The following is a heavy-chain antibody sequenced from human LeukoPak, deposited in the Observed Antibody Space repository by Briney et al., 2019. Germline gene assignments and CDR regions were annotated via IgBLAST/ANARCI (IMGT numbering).Heavy chain of an antibody. V-gene: IGHV1-2*06. J-gene: IGHJ4*02. CDR1: GYTFTGYY. Sequence: ASVKVSCKASGYTFTGYYMHWVRQAPGQGLEWMGRINPNSGGTNYAQKFQGRVTMTRDTSISTAYMELSRLRSDDTAVYYCARVLRITMVRGADTVDYWGQGTLVTVSS. CDR3: ARVLRITMVRGADTVDY. CDR2: INPNSGGT. D-gene: IGHD3-10*01.